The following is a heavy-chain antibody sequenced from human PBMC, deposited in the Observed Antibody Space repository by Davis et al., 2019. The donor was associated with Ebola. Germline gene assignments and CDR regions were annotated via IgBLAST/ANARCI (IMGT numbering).Heavy chain of an antibody. V-gene: IGHV3-23*01. CDR1: GFTVSSNY. CDR3: AKDSEYIWGVYYYGMDV. CDR2: ISGSGGST. J-gene: IGHJ6*02. Sequence: PGGSLRLSCAASGFTVSSNYMSWVRQAPGKGLEWVSAISGSGGSTYYADSVKGRFTISRDNSKNTLYLQMNSLRAEDTAVYYCAKDSEYIWGVYYYGMDVWGQGTTVTVSS. D-gene: IGHD3-16*01.